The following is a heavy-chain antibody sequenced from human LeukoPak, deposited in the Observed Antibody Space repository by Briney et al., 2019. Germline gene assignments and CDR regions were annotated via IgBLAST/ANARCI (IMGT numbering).Heavy chain of an antibody. CDR1: GFTFSSYA. Sequence: GGSLRLSCAASGFTFSSYAMSWVRQAPGKGLEWVSAISGSGGSTYYADSVKGRFTTSRDNSKNTLYLQMNSLRAEDTAVYYCAKGEYVWGSYRPTTPFDYWGQGTLVTVSS. J-gene: IGHJ4*02. V-gene: IGHV3-23*01. CDR2: ISGSGGST. CDR3: AKGEYVWGSYRPTTPFDY. D-gene: IGHD3-16*02.